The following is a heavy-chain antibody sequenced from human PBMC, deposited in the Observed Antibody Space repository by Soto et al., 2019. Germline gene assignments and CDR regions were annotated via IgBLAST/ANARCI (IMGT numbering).Heavy chain of an antibody. CDR1: GFTFSSYS. Sequence: PWGSPRLSCAASGFTFSSYSMSWVRQAPGEGLQWVASIKPDGSDKYYMDSVKGRFAIFRDNAKNSLYLQMNSLRAEDTALYYCARLLSNSARDYWGQGALVTVSS. V-gene: IGHV3-7*03. CDR3: ARLLSNSARDY. CDR2: IKPDGSDK. J-gene: IGHJ4*02. D-gene: IGHD2-8*01.